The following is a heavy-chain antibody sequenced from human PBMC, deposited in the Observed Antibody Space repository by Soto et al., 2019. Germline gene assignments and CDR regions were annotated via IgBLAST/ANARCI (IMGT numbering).Heavy chain of an antibody. CDR3: ARGGGYCSSTSCYTLDY. Sequence: QVQLQESGPGLVKPSQTLSLTCTVSGGSISSGGYYWSWIRQHPGKVLEWIGYLYYSGSTYYNPSLKSRVTISVDTSKNQFSLKLSSVTAADTAVYYCARGGGYCSSTSCYTLDYWGQGTLVTVSS. V-gene: IGHV4-31*03. D-gene: IGHD2-2*02. CDR2: LYYSGST. CDR1: GGSISSGGYY. J-gene: IGHJ4*02.